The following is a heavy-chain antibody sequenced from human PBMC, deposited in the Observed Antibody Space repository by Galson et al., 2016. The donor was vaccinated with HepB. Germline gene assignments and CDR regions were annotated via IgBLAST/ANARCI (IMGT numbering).Heavy chain of an antibody. CDR3: ARSGIIRVNWFDP. D-gene: IGHD3-10*01. J-gene: IGHJ5*02. CDR2: ISPYNGNT. V-gene: IGHV1-18*01. Sequence: SVKVSCKASGYTFSGHGIAWVRQAPGQGLEWMGYISPYNGNTDYAQNFQGRITMTTDASTSTAYMEVRSLKSDDTAVYYCARSGIIRVNWFDPWGQGTLATVSS. CDR1: GYTFSGHG.